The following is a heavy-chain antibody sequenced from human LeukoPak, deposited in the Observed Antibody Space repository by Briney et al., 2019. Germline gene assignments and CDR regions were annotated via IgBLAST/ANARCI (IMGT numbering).Heavy chain of an antibody. Sequence: GASVKVSCKASGYTFTGYYMHWVRQAPGQGLEWMGWINPNSGGTNYAQKFQGRVTMTRDTSISTAYMELSRLRSDDTAVYYCARPSLWYQGDWFDPWGQGTLVTVSS. CDR1: GYTFTGYY. CDR2: INPNSGGT. D-gene: IGHD1-14*01. J-gene: IGHJ5*02. V-gene: IGHV1-2*02. CDR3: ARPSLWYQGDWFDP.